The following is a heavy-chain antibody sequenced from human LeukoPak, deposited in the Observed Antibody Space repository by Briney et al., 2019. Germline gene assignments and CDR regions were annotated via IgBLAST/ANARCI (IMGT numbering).Heavy chain of an antibody. Sequence: ASVKVSCKASGYTFTSYGISWVRQAPGQGLEWMGWISAYNGNTNYAQKLQGRVTMTTDTSTSTAYMELRSLRSDDTAVYYCASGPTYYYDSSGYYSFDYWGQGTLVTVSS. CDR3: ASGPTYYYDSSGYYSFDY. CDR1: GYTFTSYG. J-gene: IGHJ4*02. CDR2: ISAYNGNT. D-gene: IGHD3-22*01. V-gene: IGHV1-18*01.